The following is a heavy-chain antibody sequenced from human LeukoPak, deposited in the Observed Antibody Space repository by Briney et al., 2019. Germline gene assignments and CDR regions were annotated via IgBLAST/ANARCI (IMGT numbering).Heavy chain of an antibody. D-gene: IGHD1-14*01. Sequence: SQTLSLTCAISGDSVSSNSAAWNWIRQSPSRGLEWLGRTYYRSKWYNDYAVSAKSRITINPDTSKNQFSLQLNSVTPEDTAVYYCARESGYKTGRYHYGMDVWGKGTTVTVSS. CDR3: ARESGYKTGRYHYGMDV. V-gene: IGHV6-1*01. CDR1: GDSVSSNSAA. J-gene: IGHJ6*04. CDR2: TYYRSKWYN.